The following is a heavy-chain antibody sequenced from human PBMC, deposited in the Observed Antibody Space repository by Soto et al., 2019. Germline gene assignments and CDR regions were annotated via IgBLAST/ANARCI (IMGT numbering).Heavy chain of an antibody. CDR1: GGSFSGYY. CDR3: ARGQYYYGSGSKREYFQH. Sequence: PSETLSLTCAVYGGSFSGYYWSWIRQPPGKGLEWIGEINHSGSTNYNPSLKSRVTISVDTSKNQFSLKLSSVTAADTAVYYCARGQYYYGSGSKREYFQHWGQGTLVTVSS. D-gene: IGHD3-10*01. CDR2: INHSGST. V-gene: IGHV4-34*01. J-gene: IGHJ1*01.